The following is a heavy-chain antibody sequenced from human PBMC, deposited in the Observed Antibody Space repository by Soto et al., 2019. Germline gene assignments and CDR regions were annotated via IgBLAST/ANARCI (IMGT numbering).Heavy chain of an antibody. CDR1: GFSLSTIGMR. D-gene: IGHD3-22*01. V-gene: IGHV2-70*04. CDR2: IDWDDDK. Sequence: YGPTLVNPTQTLTMTCTFSGFSLSTIGMRVSWIRQPPGKALEWLARIDWDDDKIYSTSLKTRLTISKDTSKNQVVLTMTNMDPVDTATYYCARTGDDSSGHYLNYFECWGQGTLVSVSS. CDR3: ARTGDDSSGHYLNYFEC. J-gene: IGHJ4*02.